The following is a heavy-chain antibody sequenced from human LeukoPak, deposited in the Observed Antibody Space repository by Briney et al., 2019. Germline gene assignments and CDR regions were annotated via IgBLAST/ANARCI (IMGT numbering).Heavy chain of an antibody. CDR1: GASIISSGYH. J-gene: IGHJ4*02. D-gene: IGHD6-6*01. V-gene: IGHV4-39*01. CDR2: IDYTEST. Sequence: PSETLSLTCTVSGASIISSGYHWDWIRQPPGKGLEWIGTIDYTESTYYKPSLTSRVTISVDTSKSQFSLKLNSVTAADTAVYYCARHIAGSSQLDYWGQGTLVTVSS. CDR3: ARHIAGSSQLDY.